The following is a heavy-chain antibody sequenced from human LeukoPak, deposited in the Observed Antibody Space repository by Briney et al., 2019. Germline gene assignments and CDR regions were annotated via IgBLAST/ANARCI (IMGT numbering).Heavy chain of an antibody. CDR3: ARIGQQLGPYYFDY. Sequence: GGSLRLSCAASGFTFSSYAMHWVRQAPGKGLEWVAVISYDGGNKYYADSVKGRFTISRDNSKNTLYLQMNSLRAEDTAVYYCARIGQQLGPYYFDYWGQGTLVTVSS. CDR2: ISYDGGNK. CDR1: GFTFSSYA. V-gene: IGHV3-30-3*01. D-gene: IGHD6-13*01. J-gene: IGHJ4*02.